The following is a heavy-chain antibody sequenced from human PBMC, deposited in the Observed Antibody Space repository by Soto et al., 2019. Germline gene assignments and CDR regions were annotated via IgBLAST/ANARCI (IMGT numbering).Heavy chain of an antibody. CDR1: GFTFSSYG. CDR2: ISYDGSNK. Sequence: GGSLRLSCAAHGFTFSSYGMHWVRQAPGKGLEWVAVISYDGSNKYYADSVKGRFTISRDNSKNTLYLQMNSLRAEDTAVYYCAKADSYGYGCDYWGQGT. J-gene: IGHJ4*02. D-gene: IGHD5-18*01. CDR3: AKADSYGYGCDY. V-gene: IGHV3-30*18.